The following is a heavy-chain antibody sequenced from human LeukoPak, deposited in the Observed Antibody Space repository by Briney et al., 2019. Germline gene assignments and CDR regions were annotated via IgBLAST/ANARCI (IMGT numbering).Heavy chain of an antibody. Sequence: GGSLRLSCAASGFTFSTYAMSWVRQAPGKGLEWVSTVSNSGGSTYYADSVKGRFTISRDNSKNTLYLQMNSLRAEDTAVYYCAKDRVWFGELLPDAFDIWGQGTMVTVSS. J-gene: IGHJ3*02. CDR2: VSNSGGST. D-gene: IGHD3-10*01. CDR1: GFTFSTYA. CDR3: AKDRVWFGELLPDAFDI. V-gene: IGHV3-23*01.